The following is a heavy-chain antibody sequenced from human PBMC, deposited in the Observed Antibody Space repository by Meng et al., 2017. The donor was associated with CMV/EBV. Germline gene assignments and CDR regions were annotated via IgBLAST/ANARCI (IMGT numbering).Heavy chain of an antibody. CDR1: GYSCTSYW. J-gene: IGHJ4*02. CDR2: IYPGDSDT. D-gene: IGHD1-1*01. Sequence: KGSGYSCTSYWIGWVRQMPGKGLEWMGIIYPGDSDTRYSPSFQGQVTISADKSISTAYLQWSSLKASDTAMYYCASTTGNDIGYFDYWGQGTLVTVSS. CDR3: ASTTGNDIGYFDY. V-gene: IGHV5-51*01.